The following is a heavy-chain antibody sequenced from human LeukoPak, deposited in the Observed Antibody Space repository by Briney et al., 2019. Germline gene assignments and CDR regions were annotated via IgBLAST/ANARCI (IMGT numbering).Heavy chain of an antibody. J-gene: IGHJ4*02. CDR3: ARDFRRGTGYYNFDY. Sequence: GGSLRLSCAASGFTFSSFAMTWVRQAPGKGLEWVSYISSSGSTIYYADSVKGRFTISRDNAKNSLYLQMNSLRAEDTAVYYCARDFRRGTGYYNFDYWGQGTLVTVSS. D-gene: IGHD3/OR15-3a*01. CDR2: ISSSGSTI. V-gene: IGHV3-48*03. CDR1: GFTFSSFA.